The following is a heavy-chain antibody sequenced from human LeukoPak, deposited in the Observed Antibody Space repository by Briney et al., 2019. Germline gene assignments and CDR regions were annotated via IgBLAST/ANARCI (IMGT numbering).Heavy chain of an antibody. D-gene: IGHD2-2*01. V-gene: IGHV3-30*04. CDR3: ARDLVVTSGY. CDR1: GFTFSSYA. J-gene: IGHJ4*02. CDR2: ISYDGSNK. Sequence: GRSLRLSCAASGFTFSSYAMHWVRQAPGKGLEWVAVISYDGSNKYYADSVKGRFTISRDNSKNTLYLQMNSLRVEDTAVYYCARDLVVTSGYWGQGTLVTVSS.